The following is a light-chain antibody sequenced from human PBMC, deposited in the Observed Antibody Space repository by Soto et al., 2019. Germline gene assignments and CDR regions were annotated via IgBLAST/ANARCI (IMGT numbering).Light chain of an antibody. Sequence: EIVLTQSPGTLSLSPGERATLSCRASRTVENNYFAWYQQKPGQAPRLLIDDASIRAAGIPDRFSGSGSGTDFTLTISRLEPEDFAVYYCQQCATSPRTFGPGTKVEVK. J-gene: IGKJ1*01. CDR1: RTVENNY. V-gene: IGKV3-20*01. CDR2: DAS. CDR3: QQCATSPRT.